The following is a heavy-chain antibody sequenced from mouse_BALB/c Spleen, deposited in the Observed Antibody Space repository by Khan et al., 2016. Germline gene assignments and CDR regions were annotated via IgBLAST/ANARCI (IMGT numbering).Heavy chain of an antibody. CDR2: INTYTGEP. CDR1: GYTFTNYG. CDR3: ARGYCGYDGYCFDD. V-gene: IGHV9-1*02. Sequence: QIQLVQSGPELKKPGETVKISCKASGYTFTNYGMNWVKQAPGKGLKWMGWINTYTGEPTYADDFKGRFAFSLETSASTAYLQIHNLNNEDMATDFCARGYCGYDGYCFDDWGQGTTLTVSS. J-gene: IGHJ2*01. D-gene: IGHD2-2*01.